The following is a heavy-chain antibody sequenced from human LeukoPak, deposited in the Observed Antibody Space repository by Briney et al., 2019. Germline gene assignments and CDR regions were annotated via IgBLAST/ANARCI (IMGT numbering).Heavy chain of an antibody. CDR2: ISYDGSNK. CDR1: GFTFSSYA. D-gene: IGHD4-17*01. CDR3: ASDGDYDYY. V-gene: IGHV3-30*04. J-gene: IGHJ4*02. Sequence: PGRSLRLSCAASGFTFSSYAMHWVRQAPGKGLEWVAVISYDGSNKYYADSVKGRFTISRDNSKNTLYPQMNSLRAEDTAVYYCASDGDYDYYWGQGTLVTVSS.